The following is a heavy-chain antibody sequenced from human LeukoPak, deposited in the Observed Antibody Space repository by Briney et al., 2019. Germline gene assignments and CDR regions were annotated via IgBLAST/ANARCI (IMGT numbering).Heavy chain of an antibody. Sequence: SGTLSLTRTASGGSISSSSYYWGWIRQPPGKGLEWIGSFYSSGSAYYNPSLKSRVTISVDTSNNQFSLKLSSVTAADTAVYYCARRLRSGNYGGEGYWGQGTLVTVSS. D-gene: IGHD1-26*01. J-gene: IGHJ4*02. V-gene: IGHV4-39*01. CDR1: GGSISSSSYY. CDR3: ARRLRSGNYGGEGY. CDR2: FYSSGSA.